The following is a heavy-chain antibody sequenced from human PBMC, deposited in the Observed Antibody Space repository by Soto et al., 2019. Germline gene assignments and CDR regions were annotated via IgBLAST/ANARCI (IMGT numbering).Heavy chain of an antibody. CDR2: IYYSGST. CDR3: AVGVPAAVYYYYYGMDA. Sequence: SETLSLTCTVSGGSISSGGYYWSWIRQHPGKGLEWIGYIYYSGSTNYNPSLKSRVTISVDTSKNQFSLKLSSVTAADTAVYYCAVGVPAAVYYYYYGMDAWGQGTTVTVSS. V-gene: IGHV4-31*03. J-gene: IGHJ6*02. CDR1: GGSISSGGYY. D-gene: IGHD2-2*01.